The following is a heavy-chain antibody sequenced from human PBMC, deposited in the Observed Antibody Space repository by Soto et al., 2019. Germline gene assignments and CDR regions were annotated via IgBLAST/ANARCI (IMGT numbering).Heavy chain of an antibody. CDR1: GYTFTSYA. CDR2: INAGNGNT. D-gene: IGHD3-3*01. Sequence: ASVKVSCKASGYTFTSYAMHWVRQAPGQRLEWMGWINAGNGNTKYSQKFQGRVTITRDTSASTAYIELSSLRSEDTAVYHCASENYVFCSRYFSGLDCGGQGALVTVSS. J-gene: IGHJ4*02. V-gene: IGHV1-3*01. CDR3: ASENYVFCSRYFSGLDC.